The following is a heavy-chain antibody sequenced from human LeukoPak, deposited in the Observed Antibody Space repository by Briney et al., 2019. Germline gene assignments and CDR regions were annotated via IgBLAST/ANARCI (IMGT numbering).Heavy chain of an antibody. Sequence: PGGSLRLSCAASKFTFSSYEMNWVRQAPGKGLEWVSYISNSGSTIYYADSVKGRFTISRDNAKSSLYLQMNSLRAEDTSVYYCARNYYDSSGYYPLSDWGQGTLVTVSS. CDR1: KFTFSSYE. CDR2: ISNSGSTI. CDR3: ARNYYDSSGYYPLSD. V-gene: IGHV3-48*03. D-gene: IGHD3-22*01. J-gene: IGHJ4*02.